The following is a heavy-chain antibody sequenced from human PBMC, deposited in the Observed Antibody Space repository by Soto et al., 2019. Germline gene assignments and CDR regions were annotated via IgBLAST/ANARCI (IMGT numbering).Heavy chain of an antibody. CDR1: GFSFSGLW. Sequence: EVQLVESGGGLVQPGGSMRLSCAASGFSFSGLWVHWVRQAAGEGLVWVSRISHDGSSTSYADSVEGRFTITRDNARNTVYLQMNSLRVEGTAVYYCSSRCIAVDRFACDMWGEGTLVSVSS. CDR2: ISHDGSST. J-gene: IGHJ3*02. CDR3: SSRCIAVDRFACDM. V-gene: IGHV3-74*01. D-gene: IGHD6-19*01.